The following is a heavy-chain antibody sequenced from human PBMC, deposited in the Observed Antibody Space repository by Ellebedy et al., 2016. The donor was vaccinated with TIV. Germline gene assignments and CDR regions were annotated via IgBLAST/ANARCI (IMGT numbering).Heavy chain of an antibody. J-gene: IGHJ4*02. D-gene: IGHD2-21*01. V-gene: IGHV3-7*01. CDR1: GFTFSSYW. CDR3: AREVGGGGAY. Sequence: GGSLRLSXAASGFTFSSYWMHWVRQAPGKGLEWVANIKQDGSVKKYVDPVKGRFTISRDNGKNSLYLQMNSLRGEDTAVYYCAREVGGGGAYWGQGTLVTVSS. CDR2: IKQDGSVK.